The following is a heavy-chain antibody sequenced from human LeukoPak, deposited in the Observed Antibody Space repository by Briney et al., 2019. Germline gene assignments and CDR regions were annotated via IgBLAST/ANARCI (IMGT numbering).Heavy chain of an antibody. CDR1: GYSFTSYW. Sequence: GESLKISCKGSGYSFTSYWIGWVRQMPGKGLEWMGIIYPGDSDTRYSPSFQGQVTISADKSISTAYLQWSSLKASDTAMYYRARHRTDYGGNPYYFDYWGQGTLVTVSS. CDR2: IYPGDSDT. D-gene: IGHD4-23*01. V-gene: IGHV5-51*01. J-gene: IGHJ4*02. CDR3: ARHRTDYGGNPYYFDY.